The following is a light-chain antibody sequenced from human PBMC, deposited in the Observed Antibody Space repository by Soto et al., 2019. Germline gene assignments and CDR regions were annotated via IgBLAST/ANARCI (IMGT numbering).Light chain of an antibody. CDR2: GTS. CDR1: QGISNY. Sequence: DIQMTQSPSSLPASVGDRISITCRASQGISNYLSWYQQKPGKAPKLLIYGTSNLQSGVPSRFSGSGSETGFTLTISSLQPEDFATYYCQQSYSAPRTFGQGTKLEIK. J-gene: IGKJ2*01. CDR3: QQSYSAPRT. V-gene: IGKV1-39*01.